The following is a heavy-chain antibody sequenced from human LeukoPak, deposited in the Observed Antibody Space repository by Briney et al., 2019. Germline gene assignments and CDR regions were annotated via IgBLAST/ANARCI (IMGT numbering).Heavy chain of an antibody. D-gene: IGHD1-26*01. CDR1: GYTFTSYG. CDR2: ISAYNGNT. J-gene: IGHJ6*02. Sequence: ASVKVSCKASGYTFTSYGISWVRQAPGQGLEWMGWISAYNGNTNYAQKLQGRVTITTDTSASTAYMELRSLRSDDTAVYSCAREFKWELLTDYGMDVWGQGTTVTVSS. V-gene: IGHV1-18*01. CDR3: AREFKWELLTDYGMDV.